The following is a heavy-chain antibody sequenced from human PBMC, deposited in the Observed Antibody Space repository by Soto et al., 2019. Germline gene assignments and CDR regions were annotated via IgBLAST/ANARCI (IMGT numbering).Heavy chain of an antibody. Sequence: EVHLVESGGGLVQPGGSLRLSCAASGFTFSTSWMDWVRQTPGKGLEWVANINQDGSEKNYVDSVKGRFTISRDNAKNSLFLQMSSLTAEDSGLYYCTRYLGFWGQGTLVTVSS. CDR1: GFTFSTSW. CDR2: INQDGSEK. V-gene: IGHV3-7*01. J-gene: IGHJ4*02. D-gene: IGHD5-12*01. CDR3: TRYLGF.